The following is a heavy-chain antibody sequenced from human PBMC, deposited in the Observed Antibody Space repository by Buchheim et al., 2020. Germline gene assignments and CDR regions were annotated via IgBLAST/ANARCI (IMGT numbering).Heavy chain of an antibody. CDR3: ARHSGSNWKYYFDS. CDR1: GASISGTDYY. CDR2: VYYSGYT. J-gene: IGHJ4*02. V-gene: IGHV4-39*01. Sequence: QVQLQESGPGLVRPAETLSLTCSVSGASISGTDYYWGWIRLSPGKGLEWIGNVYYSGYTYSSPSFQGRVTVSVDTSTNQLSLKLDSVTAADTSLYFCARHSGSNWKYYFDSWGQG. D-gene: IGHD1-1*01.